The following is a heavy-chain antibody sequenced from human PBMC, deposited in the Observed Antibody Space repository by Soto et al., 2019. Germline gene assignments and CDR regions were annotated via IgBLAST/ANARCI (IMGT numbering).Heavy chain of an antibody. CDR1: GFTFSGSA. CDR2: IRSKANSYAT. Sequence: GGSLRLSCAASGFTFSGSAMHWVRQASGKGLEWVGRIRSKANSYATAYAASVKGRFTISRDDSKNTAYLQMNSLKTEDTAVYYCTRHGSITMVRGGDYYYMDVWGKGTTVTVSS. V-gene: IGHV3-73*01. D-gene: IGHD3-10*01. CDR3: TRHGSITMVRGGDYYYMDV. J-gene: IGHJ6*03.